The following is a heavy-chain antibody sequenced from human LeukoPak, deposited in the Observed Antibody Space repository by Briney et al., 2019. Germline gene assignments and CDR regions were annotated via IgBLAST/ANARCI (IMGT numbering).Heavy chain of an antibody. CDR2: INQDGSEK. CDR1: GFTFRNYW. J-gene: IGHJ3*02. CDR3: ARVRKYSSGWYDAFDI. Sequence: GGSLRLSCAASGFTFRNYWMTWVRQAPGKGLEWVANINQDGSEKYYVDSVKGRFTISRDNAKNSLYLQMNSLRAEDTAVYYCARVRKYSSGWYDAFDIWGQGTMVTVSS. D-gene: IGHD6-19*01. V-gene: IGHV3-7*05.